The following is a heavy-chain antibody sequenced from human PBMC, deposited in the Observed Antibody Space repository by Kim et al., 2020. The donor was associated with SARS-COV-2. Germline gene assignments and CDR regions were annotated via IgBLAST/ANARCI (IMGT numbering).Heavy chain of an antibody. J-gene: IGHJ4*02. V-gene: IGHV1-18*01. CDR3: ARRIVGAYYFDY. Sequence: NYAQKVQGRVTMTTDTSTSTAYMELRSLSSDDTAVYYCARRIVGAYYFDYWGQGTLVTVSS. D-gene: IGHD1-26*01.